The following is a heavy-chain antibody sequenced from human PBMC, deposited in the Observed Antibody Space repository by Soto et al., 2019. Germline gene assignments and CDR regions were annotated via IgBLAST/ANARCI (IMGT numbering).Heavy chain of an antibody. J-gene: IGHJ4*02. CDR1: GFTFDDYT. CDR3: ARDSPFDASSGYLEY. Sequence: GGSLRLSCAASGFTFDDYTMHWVRQFPGKGLEWVSLISWDGTSTYYADSVKGRFTISRDNTRNSLYLQMTSLRADDTAVYYCARDSPFDASSGYLEYWGQGTLVTVSS. CDR2: ISWDGTST. D-gene: IGHD3-22*01. V-gene: IGHV3-43*01.